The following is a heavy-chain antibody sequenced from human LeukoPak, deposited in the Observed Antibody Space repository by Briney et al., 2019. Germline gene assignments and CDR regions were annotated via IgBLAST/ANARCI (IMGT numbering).Heavy chain of an antibody. CDR2: IYYSGST. D-gene: IGHD5-18*01. V-gene: IGHV4-61*01. J-gene: IGHJ4*02. CDR1: GGSISSSSYY. Sequence: SETLSLTCTVSGGSISSSSYYWSWIRQPPGKGLEWIGYIYYSGSTNYNPSLKSRVTVSVDTSKNQFSLKLSSVTAADTAVYYCAREGGYSYGYPRWGQGTLVTVSS. CDR3: AREGGYSYGYPR.